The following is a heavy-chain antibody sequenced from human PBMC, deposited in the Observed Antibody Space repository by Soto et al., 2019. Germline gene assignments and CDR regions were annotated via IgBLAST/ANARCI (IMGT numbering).Heavy chain of an antibody. J-gene: IGHJ5*02. D-gene: IGHD5-12*01. CDR3: ARLDGYDHWFDP. CDR2: IYYSGST. Sequence: SETLSLTCTVSGGSISSHYCSWIRQPPGQGLEWIGYIYYSGSTNYNPSLKSRVTISVDTSKSQFSLRLSSVTAADTAVYFCARLDGYDHWFDPWGQGTLVTVSS. CDR1: GGSISSHY. V-gene: IGHV4-59*08.